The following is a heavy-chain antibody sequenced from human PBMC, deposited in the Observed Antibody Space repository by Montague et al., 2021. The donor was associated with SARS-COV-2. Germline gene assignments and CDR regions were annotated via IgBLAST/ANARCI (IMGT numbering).Heavy chain of an antibody. V-gene: IGHV4-4*02. J-gene: IGHJ2*01. CDR3: AREFRTYGYGGQYWYFDL. Sequence: SETLSLTCAVSGGSISSSHWWSWVRQPSGKGLEWIGEIYHSGSANYNPSLKSRVTISIDKSKNQFSLKLSSVTTADTVVCYCAREFRTYGYGGQYWYFDLWGRGTLVTVSS. CDR2: IYHSGSA. CDR1: GGSISSSHW. D-gene: IGHD3-10*01.